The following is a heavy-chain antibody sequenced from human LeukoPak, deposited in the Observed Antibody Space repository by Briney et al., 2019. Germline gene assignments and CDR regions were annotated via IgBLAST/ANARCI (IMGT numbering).Heavy chain of an antibody. D-gene: IGHD2-21*01. Sequence: SETLSLTCTVSGGSISSGSNYWGWIRQPPGKGLEWIWSMYYSGNTYYNPSLKSRVTIPVDTSKNQLSLKLSSVTAADTAVYYCATIAPGTHAFDIWGQGTMVSVSS. CDR3: ATIAPGTHAFDI. CDR1: GGSISSGSNY. J-gene: IGHJ3*02. V-gene: IGHV4-39*01. CDR2: MYYSGNT.